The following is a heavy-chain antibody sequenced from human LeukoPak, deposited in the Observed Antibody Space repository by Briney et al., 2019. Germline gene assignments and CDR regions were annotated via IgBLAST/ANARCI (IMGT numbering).Heavy chain of an antibody. D-gene: IGHD5-18*01. CDR3: ARGSWSTAMDSGVPYYYYGMDV. J-gene: IGHJ6*02. V-gene: IGHV3-74*01. Sequence: GGSLRLSCAASGFTFSSYWMHWVRQAPGKGLVWVSRINSDGSSTSYADSVKGRFTISRDNAKNTLYLQMNSLRAEDTAVYYCARGSWSTAMDSGVPYYYYGMDVWGQWTTVTVSS. CDR1: GFTFSSYW. CDR2: INSDGSST.